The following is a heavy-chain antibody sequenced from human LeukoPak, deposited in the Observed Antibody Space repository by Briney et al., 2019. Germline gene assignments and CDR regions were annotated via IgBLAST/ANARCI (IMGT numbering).Heavy chain of an antibody. CDR3: ARDSTDRLLDAFDI. J-gene: IGHJ3*02. D-gene: IGHD3-22*01. CDR1: GGSITSSSYY. V-gene: IGHV4-39*07. CDR2: IYYSGST. Sequence: SETLSLTCTVSGGSITSSSYYWGWIRQPPRKGLEWIGSIYYSGSTYYNPSLKSRVTISVDTSKNQFSLKLSSVTAADTAVYYCARDSTDRLLDAFDIWGQGTMVTVSS.